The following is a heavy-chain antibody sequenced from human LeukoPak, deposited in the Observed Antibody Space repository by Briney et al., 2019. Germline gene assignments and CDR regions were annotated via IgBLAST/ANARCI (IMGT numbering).Heavy chain of an antibody. CDR3: ARGRVRGFWSGYYSDY. V-gene: IGHV4-34*01. J-gene: IGHJ4*02. CDR1: GGSFSGYY. CDR2: INHSGST. Sequence: SETLSLTCAVYGGSFSGYYWSWIRQPPGKGLEWIGEINHSGSTNYNPSLKSRVTTSVDTSKNQFSLKLSSVTAADTAVYYCARGRVRGFWSGYYSDYWGQGTLVTVSS. D-gene: IGHD3-3*01.